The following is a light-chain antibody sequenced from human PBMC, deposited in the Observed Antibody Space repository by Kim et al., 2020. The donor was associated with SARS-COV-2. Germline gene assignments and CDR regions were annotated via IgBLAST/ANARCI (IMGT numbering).Light chain of an antibody. CDR2: EAS. Sequence: SAFVGDRVTITGRASQDISSWLAWYQQKPGKAPKVLIYEASNLQSGVPSRFSGSGSGTDFTLTINSLQPEDFATYYCQQTHSFPLTFGGGTKVEI. V-gene: IGKV1D-12*01. J-gene: IGKJ4*01. CDR3: QQTHSFPLT. CDR1: QDISSW.